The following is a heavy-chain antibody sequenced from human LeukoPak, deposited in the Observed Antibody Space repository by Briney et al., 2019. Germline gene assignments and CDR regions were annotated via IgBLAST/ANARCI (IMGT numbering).Heavy chain of an antibody. CDR3: ARARPGATVTTSFDY. CDR1: GFTFSSYS. D-gene: IGHD4-17*01. Sequence: GGSLRLSCAASGFTFSSYSMNWVRQAPGKGLEWVSSISSSSSYIYYADSVKGRFTISRDNAKNSLYLQMNSLRAEDTAVYYCARARPGATVTTSFDYWGQGTLVTVSS. CDR2: ISSSSSYI. J-gene: IGHJ4*02. V-gene: IGHV3-21*01.